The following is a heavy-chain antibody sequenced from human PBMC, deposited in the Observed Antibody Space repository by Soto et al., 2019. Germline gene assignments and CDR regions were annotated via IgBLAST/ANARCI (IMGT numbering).Heavy chain of an antibody. CDR3: AREGSSWYSYGMDV. V-gene: IGHV3-33*01. J-gene: IGHJ6*02. CDR2: IWYDGSNK. Sequence: QVQLVESGGGVVQPGRSLRLSCAASGFTFSSYGMHWVRQAPGKGLEWVAVIWYDGSNKYYADSVKGRFTISRDNSKNPRDLQMNSLTAEDTAVYYWAREGSSWYSYGMDVWGQGTTVTVSS. CDR1: GFTFSSYG. D-gene: IGHD6-13*01.